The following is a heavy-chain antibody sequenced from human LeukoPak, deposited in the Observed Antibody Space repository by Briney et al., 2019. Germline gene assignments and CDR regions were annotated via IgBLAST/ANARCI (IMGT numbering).Heavy chain of an antibody. CDR3: ARDLAIATTTGDGMDV. CDR1: GGSVSSGSYY. J-gene: IGHJ6*04. D-gene: IGHD1/OR15-1a*01. CDR2: IYYSGST. V-gene: IGHV4-61*01. Sequence: SETLSFTRTVSGGSVSSGSYYWSWIRQPPGKGLEWIGYIYYSGSTNYNPSLKSRVTISVDTSKNQFSLKLSSVTAADTAVYYCARDLAIATTTGDGMDVWGKGTTVTVSS.